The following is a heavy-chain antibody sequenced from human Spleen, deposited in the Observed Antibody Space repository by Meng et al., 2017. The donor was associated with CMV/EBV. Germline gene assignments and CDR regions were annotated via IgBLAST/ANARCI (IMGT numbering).Heavy chain of an antibody. Sequence: GESLKICCAAFGFTVSGNYMTWVRQAPGKGLEWVSVIYSGGSTYYAASVKGRFTISRDSSKNTLYLQMNSLRTEDTAVYYCARWYDTSSGFDYWGQGTLVTVSS. V-gene: IGHV3-53*01. D-gene: IGHD6-6*01. J-gene: IGHJ4*02. CDR3: ARWYDTSSGFDY. CDR1: GFTVSGNY. CDR2: IYSGGST.